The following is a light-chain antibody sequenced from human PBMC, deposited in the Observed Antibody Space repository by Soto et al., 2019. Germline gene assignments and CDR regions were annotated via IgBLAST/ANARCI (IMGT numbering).Light chain of an antibody. V-gene: IGKV3-11*01. Sequence: DIVLTQSPATLSLPPGERANLFCRASQSVSTYLAWYQQKPGQAPRLFIYDASNRATGIPARFSGSGSGTDFTLTISSLEPEDFAVYYCQQRSKWPITFGQGTRLEIK. CDR3: QQRSKWPIT. CDR1: QSVSTY. CDR2: DAS. J-gene: IGKJ5*01.